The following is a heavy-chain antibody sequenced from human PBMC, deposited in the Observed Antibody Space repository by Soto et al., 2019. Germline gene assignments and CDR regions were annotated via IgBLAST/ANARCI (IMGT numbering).Heavy chain of an antibody. V-gene: IGHV3-72*01. CDR1: GFTFSDHY. J-gene: IGHJ4*02. Sequence: PGGSLRLSCAASGFTFSDHYMDWVRQAPGKGLEWVGRIRNRPNSYTTQYAASVKGRFAVLRDDSENLVYLQMNDLKTEVTAVYYCVRDSGRGFCFDYWGQGAQVTVSS. CDR3: VRDSGRGFCFDY. CDR2: IRNRPNSYTT. D-gene: IGHD3-10*01.